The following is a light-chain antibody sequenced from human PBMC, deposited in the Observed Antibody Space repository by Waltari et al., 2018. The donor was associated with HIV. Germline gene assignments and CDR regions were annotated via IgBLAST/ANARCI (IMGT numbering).Light chain of an antibody. J-gene: IGKJ1*01. CDR1: QSVLYSSNNENY. CDR3: QQYYSPPGWT. CDR2: WAS. V-gene: IGKV4-1*01. Sequence: DIVMTQSPDSLAVSLGERATINCKSSQSVLYSSNNENYLAWYQQKPGQPPKLLIYWASTRESGVPDRFSGSGPGTDFTLTISSLQAEDVAVYYCQQYYSPPGWTFGQGTKVEIK.